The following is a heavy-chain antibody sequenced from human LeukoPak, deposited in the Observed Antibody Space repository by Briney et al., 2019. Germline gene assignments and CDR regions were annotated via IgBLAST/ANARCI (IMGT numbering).Heavy chain of an antibody. CDR3: ARDNAVALDAFDI. J-gene: IGHJ3*02. CDR1: GGSICSYY. D-gene: IGHD2-15*01. V-gene: IGHV4-59*01. Sequence: SETLSLTCTVSGGSICSYYWSWIRQPPGKGLEWIGYIYYSGSTNYNPSLKSRVTISVDTSKNQFSLKLSSVTAADTAVYYCARDNAVALDAFDIWGQGTMVTVSS. CDR2: IYYSGST.